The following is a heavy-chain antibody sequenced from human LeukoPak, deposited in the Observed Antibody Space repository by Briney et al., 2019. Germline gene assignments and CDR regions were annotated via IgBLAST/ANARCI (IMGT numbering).Heavy chain of an antibody. V-gene: IGHV1-46*01. Sequence: ASVKVSCKSSGYAFTSYHIHWMRQAPGQGLGWMGIIIPSSGCTTYAQKFQGRVTMTRDTSTSTVYMELSSLTSNDTAVYFCARSDYNDYRGLGFWGQGTLVTVSS. D-gene: IGHD4-11*01. CDR1: GYAFTSYH. J-gene: IGHJ4*02. CDR3: ARSDYNDYRGLGF. CDR2: IIPSSGCT.